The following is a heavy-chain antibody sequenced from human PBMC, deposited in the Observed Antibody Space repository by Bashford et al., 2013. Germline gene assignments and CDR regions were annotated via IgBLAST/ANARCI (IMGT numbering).Heavy chain of an antibody. CDR3: AQLDYDSSGYYYESAFVY. CDR1: GFSLSTSGVA. D-gene: IGHD3-22*01. J-gene: IGHJ3*02. CDR2: IYWDDDK. Sequence: SGPTLVKPTQTLTLTCTFSGFSLSTSGVAVGWIRQPPGKALEWLALIYWDDDKRYSPSLKSRLTITKDTSKNQVVLTMTNMDPVDTATYYCAQLDYDSSGYYYESAFVYLGAEGTIGHR. V-gene: IGHV2-5*02.